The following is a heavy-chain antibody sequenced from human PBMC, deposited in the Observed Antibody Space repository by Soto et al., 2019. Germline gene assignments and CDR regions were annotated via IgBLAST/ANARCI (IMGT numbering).Heavy chain of an antibody. J-gene: IGHJ6*02. V-gene: IGHV1-18*01. D-gene: IGHD2-2*01. Sequence: QVQLVQSGAEVKKPGASVKVSCKASGYTFTSYGISWVRQAPGQGLEWMGWISAYNGNTNYAQKLQGRVTMTTDTSTSTAYMELRSLRSDDTAVYYCARVRSQGYCSSTSCRTLMGCYGMDVWGQGTTVTVSS. CDR3: ARVRSQGYCSSTSCRTLMGCYGMDV. CDR1: GYTFTSYG. CDR2: ISAYNGNT.